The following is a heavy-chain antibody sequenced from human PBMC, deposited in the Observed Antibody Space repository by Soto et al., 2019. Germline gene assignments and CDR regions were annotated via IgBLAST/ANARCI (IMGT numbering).Heavy chain of an antibody. D-gene: IGHD2-15*01. CDR2: ISASTGKT. CDR1: GYSFTSYG. J-gene: IGHJ4*02. CDR3: ARNGHSFVGYFDF. V-gene: IGHV1-18*01. Sequence: QVQLVQSGAEVKQAGASVKVSCEASGYSFTSYGISWVRQAPGQGLEWMGWISASTGKTDYAQKFQHRVTMTTDTSTTTAYMDLRSLRSDDTAVYYCARNGHSFVGYFDFWGQGALVTVSS.